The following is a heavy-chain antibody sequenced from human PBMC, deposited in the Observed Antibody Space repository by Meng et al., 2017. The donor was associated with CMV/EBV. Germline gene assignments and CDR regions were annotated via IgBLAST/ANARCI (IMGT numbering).Heavy chain of an antibody. CDR1: GFTVSSNY. D-gene: IGHD5-24*01. V-gene: IGHV3-66*01. Sequence: VEAVESGGVVVQSGGSLSLSCAASGFTVSSNYMSWVRQAPGKGLEWVSVIYSGGSTYYADSVKGRFTISRDNSKNTLYLQMNSLRAEDTAVYYCAREGDGYDKAPYWGQGTLVTVSS. CDR3: AREGDGYDKAPY. CDR2: IYSGGST. J-gene: IGHJ4*02.